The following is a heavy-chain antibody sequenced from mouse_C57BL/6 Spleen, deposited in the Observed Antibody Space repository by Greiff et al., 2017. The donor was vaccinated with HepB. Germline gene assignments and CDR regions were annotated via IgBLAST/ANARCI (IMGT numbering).Heavy chain of an antibody. CDR3: ARSLFTTVVAGSSY. Sequence: QVQLQQPGAELVKPGASVKLSCKASGYTFTSYWMHWVKQRPGQGLEWIGMIHPNSGSTNYNEKFKSKATLTVDKSSSTAYMQLSSLTSEDSAVYYCARSLFTTVVAGSSYWGQGTLVTVSA. D-gene: IGHD1-1*01. V-gene: IGHV1-64*01. CDR1: GYTFTSYW. CDR2: IHPNSGST. J-gene: IGHJ3*01.